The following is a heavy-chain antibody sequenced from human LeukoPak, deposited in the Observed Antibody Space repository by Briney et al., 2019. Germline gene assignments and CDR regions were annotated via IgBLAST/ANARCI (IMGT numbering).Heavy chain of an antibody. J-gene: IGHJ3*02. Sequence: SVTVSCKASGGTFSSYAISWVRQAPGQGLEWMGGIIPIFGTANYAQKFQGRVTITTDESTSTAYMELSSLRSEDTAVYYCASRRDGYKLDAFDIWGQGTMVTVSS. CDR3: ASRRDGYKLDAFDI. V-gene: IGHV1-69*05. CDR1: GGTFSSYA. D-gene: IGHD5-24*01. CDR2: IIPIFGTA.